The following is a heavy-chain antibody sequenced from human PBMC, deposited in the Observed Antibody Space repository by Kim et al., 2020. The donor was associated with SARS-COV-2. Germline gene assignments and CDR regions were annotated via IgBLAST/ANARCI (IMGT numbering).Heavy chain of an antibody. Sequence: SESLSLTCAVHGISLSGSYRSWIRQPPGKGLEWVGDTNHLGGTNYYPSPKSGLIISVSTYTNQSPLRLISVPGADTAAYYYAGLGGDTQMGYNWFDPCG. V-gene: IGHV4-34*01. D-gene: IGHD2-21*02. CDR2: TNHLGGT. J-gene: IGHJ5*02. CDR1: GISLSGSY. CDR3: AGLGGDTQMGYNWFDP.